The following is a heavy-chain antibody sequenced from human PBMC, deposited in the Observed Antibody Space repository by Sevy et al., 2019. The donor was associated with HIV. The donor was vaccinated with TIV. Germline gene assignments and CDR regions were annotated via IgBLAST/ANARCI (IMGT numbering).Heavy chain of an antibody. J-gene: IGHJ6*02. D-gene: IGHD3-3*01. CDR1: GYSISSGYY. CDR2: IYHSGST. CDR3: ARLSFPYDFWSGYSENYYYGIDV. V-gene: IGHV4-38-2*01. Sequence: SETLSLTCAVSGYSISSGYYWGWIRQPPGKGLEWIGSIYHSGSTYYNPSLKSRVTISVDTSKNQFSLKLSSVTAADTAVYYCARLSFPYDFWSGYSENYYYGIDVWGQGTTVTVSS.